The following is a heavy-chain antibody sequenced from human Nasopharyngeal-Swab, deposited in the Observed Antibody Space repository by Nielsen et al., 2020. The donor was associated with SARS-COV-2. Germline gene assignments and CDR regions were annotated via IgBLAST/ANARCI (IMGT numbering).Heavy chain of an antibody. J-gene: IGHJ6*02. D-gene: IGHD2/OR15-2a*01. CDR2: INTNTGNP. Sequence: ASVKVSCKASGYTFTSYAMNWVRQAPGQGLEWMGWINTNTGNPTYAQGFTGRFVFSLDTSVSTAYPQISSLKAEDTAVYYCARGNIAIQYYYYGMDVWGQGTTVTVSS. V-gene: IGHV7-4-1*02. CDR1: GYTFTSYA. CDR3: ARGNIAIQYYYYGMDV.